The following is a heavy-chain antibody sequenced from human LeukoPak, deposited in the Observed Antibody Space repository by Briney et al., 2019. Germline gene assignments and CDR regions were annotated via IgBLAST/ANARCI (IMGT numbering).Heavy chain of an antibody. J-gene: IGHJ3*02. CDR2: ITPVLAIA. CDR1: GGTFSSYA. CDR3: ARSIRSMTVVVDPYDAFDI. Sequence: ASVKVSCKASGGTFSSYAISWVRQAPGQGLEWMGRITPVLAIANYAQKFQGRVTITADKSTTTAYMELSSLRSEDTAVYYCARSIRSMTVVVDPYDAFDIWGQGTMVTVSS. V-gene: IGHV1-69*04. D-gene: IGHD3-22*01.